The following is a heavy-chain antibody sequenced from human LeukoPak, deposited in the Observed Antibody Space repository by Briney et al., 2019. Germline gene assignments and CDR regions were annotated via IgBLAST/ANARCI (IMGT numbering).Heavy chain of an antibody. CDR2: IYYSGST. CDR1: GGSISSGDYY. J-gene: IGHJ4*02. D-gene: IGHD3-22*01. CDR3: ARGITMIVVVDY. Sequence: LSQTLSLTCTVSGGSISSGDYYWSWIRQPPGKGLEWIGYIYYSGSTYYSPSLKSRVTISVDTSKNQFSLKLSSVTAADTAVYYCARGITMIVVVDYWGQGTLVTVSS. V-gene: IGHV4-30-4*01.